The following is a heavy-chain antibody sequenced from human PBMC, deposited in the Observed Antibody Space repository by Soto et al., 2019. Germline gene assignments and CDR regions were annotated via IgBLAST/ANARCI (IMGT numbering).Heavy chain of an antibody. CDR2: ISYDGSNK. D-gene: IGHD3-16*01. J-gene: IGHJ4*02. Sequence: QVQLVESGGGVVQPGRSLRLSCAASGFTFSSYAMHWVRQAPGKGLEWVAVISYDGSNKYYADSVKGRFTISRDNSKNTLYLQMNSLRAEDTAVYYCAREVKSNLGLGGYFDYWGQGTLVPVSS. V-gene: IGHV3-30-3*01. CDR3: AREVKSNLGLGGYFDY. CDR1: GFTFSSYA.